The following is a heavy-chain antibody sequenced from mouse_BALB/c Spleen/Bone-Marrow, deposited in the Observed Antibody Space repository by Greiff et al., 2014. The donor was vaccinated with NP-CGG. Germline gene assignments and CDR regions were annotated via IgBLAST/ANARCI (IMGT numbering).Heavy chain of an antibody. D-gene: IGHD2-4*01. CDR2: ISSGGSYT. Sequence: EVQRVESGGDLVKPGGSLKLSCAASGFTFSSYGMSWVRQTPDKRLEWVATISSGGSYTYYPDSVKGRFTIPRDNAKNTLYLQMSSLKSEDTAMYYCARHDYDEENFDYWGQGTTLTVSS. CDR1: GFTFSSYG. V-gene: IGHV5-6*01. J-gene: IGHJ2*01. CDR3: ARHDYDEENFDY.